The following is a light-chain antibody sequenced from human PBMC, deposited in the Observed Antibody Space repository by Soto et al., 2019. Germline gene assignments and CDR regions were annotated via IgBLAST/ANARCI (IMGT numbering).Light chain of an antibody. Sequence: QMTQSPSSLSASVGDRVTITCRASQSIDKYLVWYQQKSGKAPKLLISSVSSLASGVPSRFSGSGSGTDFTLTINSLQPEDFATYICQQTSSTPRTFGQGTKVEMK. CDR2: SVS. CDR3: QQTSSTPRT. CDR1: QSIDKY. J-gene: IGKJ1*01. V-gene: IGKV1-39*01.